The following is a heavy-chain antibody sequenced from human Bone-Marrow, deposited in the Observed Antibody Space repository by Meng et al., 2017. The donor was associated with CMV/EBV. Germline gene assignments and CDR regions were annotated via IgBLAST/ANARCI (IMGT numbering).Heavy chain of an antibody. CDR2: IYSGGSST. V-gene: IGHV3-23*03. CDR1: GFTFSSYA. CDR3: AKSYNWKSWFDP. D-gene: IGHD1-1*01. J-gene: IGHJ5*02. Sequence: GGSLRLSCAASGFTFSSYAMSWVRQAPGKGLEWVSVIYSGGSSTYYADSVKGRFTISRDNSKITLYLQMNSLRAEDTAVYYCAKSYNWKSWFDPWGQGTLVTVSS.